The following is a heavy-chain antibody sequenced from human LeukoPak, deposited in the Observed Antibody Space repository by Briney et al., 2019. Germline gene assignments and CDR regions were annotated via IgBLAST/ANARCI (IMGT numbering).Heavy chain of an antibody. V-gene: IGHV4-4*07. CDR1: GGSISHYY. J-gene: IGHJ4*02. CDR2: IFSTGST. Sequence: SETLSLTCTVAGGSISHYYWSWIRQPAGKWLECIGHIFSTGSTNYNPSLKSRVTISVDKSKNQFSLKLTSVTAADTAVYYRARAYSISWYYFDYWGQGTLVTVSS. D-gene: IGHD6-13*01. CDR3: ARAYSISWYYFDY.